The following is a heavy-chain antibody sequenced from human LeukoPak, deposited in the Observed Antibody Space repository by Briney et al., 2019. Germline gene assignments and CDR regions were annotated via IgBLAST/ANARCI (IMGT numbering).Heavy chain of an antibody. CDR2: IGGGDDIT. D-gene: IGHD6-13*01. V-gene: IGHV3-23*01. CDR1: GFTFGKYI. J-gene: IGHJ4*02. CDR3: AKWGGTKTNGTIWYGPLDY. Sequence: GGSLRLSCAASGFTFGKYIMTWVRQAPGNGLEWVSSIGGGDDITFYADSVKGRFRISRDDSKNTVFLQISSLRVEDTGIYYCAKWGGTKTNGTIWYGPLDYWGQGTQVIVSS.